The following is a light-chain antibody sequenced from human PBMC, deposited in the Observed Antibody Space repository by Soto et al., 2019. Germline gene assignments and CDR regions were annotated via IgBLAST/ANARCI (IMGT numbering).Light chain of an antibody. J-gene: IGKJ1*01. V-gene: IGKV1-5*03. CDR2: KAS. CDR3: QRYNSYRT. CDR1: QSISSW. Sequence: DIQMTQSPSTLSASVGDRVTITCRASQSISSWLAWYQQKPGKATKLLIYKASSLESGVPSRLSGSGSGTELTLIISSLQPDDFATYYCQRYNSYRTFGKGTKVEIK.